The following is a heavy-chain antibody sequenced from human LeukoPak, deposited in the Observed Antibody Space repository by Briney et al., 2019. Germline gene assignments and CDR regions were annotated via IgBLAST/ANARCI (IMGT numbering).Heavy chain of an antibody. J-gene: IGHJ6*04. CDR1: GFTFSTYS. Sequence: PGGSLRLSCAASGFTFSTYSMNWVRQAPGKGLEWVSSISSSSSHIYYADSVKGRFTMSRDNAKNSLYLQMNSLRAEDTAVYYCTRRFCTSTNCYALDVWGKGTTVTASS. V-gene: IGHV3-21*01. D-gene: IGHD2-2*01. CDR2: ISSSSSHI. CDR3: TRRFCTSTNCYALDV.